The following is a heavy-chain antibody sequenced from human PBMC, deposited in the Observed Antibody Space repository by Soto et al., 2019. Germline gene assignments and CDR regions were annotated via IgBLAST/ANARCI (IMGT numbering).Heavy chain of an antibody. CDR1: GGTFSSYA. V-gene: IGHV1-69*01. CDR2: IIPIFGPA. CDR3: ASGTTYYDIVAPLGFDP. Sequence: QVQLVQSGAEVKKPGSSVKVSCKASGGTFSSYAISWVRQAPGQGLEWMGGIIPIFGPATYAQKFQGRVTLTADESTSTAYMGLSSLRSEDTAVYYCASGTTYYDIVAPLGFDPWGQGTLVTVSS. D-gene: IGHD3-9*01. J-gene: IGHJ5*02.